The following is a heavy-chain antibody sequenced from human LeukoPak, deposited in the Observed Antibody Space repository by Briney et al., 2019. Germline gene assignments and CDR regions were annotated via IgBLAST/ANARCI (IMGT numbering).Heavy chain of an antibody. CDR3: ARGDSSSYNPGWFDP. D-gene: IGHD6-13*01. J-gene: IGHJ5*02. V-gene: IGHV1-69*13. CDR1: GYTFTSYG. CDR2: IIPIFGTT. Sequence: SVKVSCEASGYTFTSYGISWVRQAPGQGLEWMGGIIPIFGTTNYAQKFQVRVTITADASTSTVYMELSSLRSEDTAVYYCARGDSSSYNPGWFDPWGQGTLVTVSS.